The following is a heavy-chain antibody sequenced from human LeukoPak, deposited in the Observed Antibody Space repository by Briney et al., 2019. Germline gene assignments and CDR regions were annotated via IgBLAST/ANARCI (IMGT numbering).Heavy chain of an antibody. CDR3: ARDPPHYYDSSMGDAFDI. J-gene: IGHJ3*02. CDR2: IIPIFGTA. V-gene: IGHV1-69*13. D-gene: IGHD3-22*01. CDR1: GGTFSSYA. Sequence: GASVKVSCKASGGTFSSYAISWVRQAPGQGLEWMGGIIPIFGTANYAQKFQGRVTITADESTSTAYMELSSLRSEDTAVYYCARDPPHYYDSSMGDAFDIWGQGTMVTVSS.